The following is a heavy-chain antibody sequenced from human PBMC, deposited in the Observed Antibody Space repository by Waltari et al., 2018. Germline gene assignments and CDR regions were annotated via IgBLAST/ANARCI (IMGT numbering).Heavy chain of an antibody. D-gene: IGHD6-13*01. CDR1: GFTFSSDG. CDR3: ARDGISSTQSGYFDY. Sequence: EVRFVESGGGLVKPGGSLGLFCAASGFTFSSDGMNWVRQAPGKGLEWVSSISSLSKYTYYADSVKGRFTISRDNAKNSLYLQMNSLRAEDTAVYFCARDGISSTQSGYFDYWGQGVLVTVSS. CDR2: ISSLSKYT. J-gene: IGHJ4*02. V-gene: IGHV3-21*01.